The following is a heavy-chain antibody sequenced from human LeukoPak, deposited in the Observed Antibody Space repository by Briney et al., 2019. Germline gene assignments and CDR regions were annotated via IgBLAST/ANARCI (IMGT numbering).Heavy chain of an antibody. CDR2: ISAYNGNT. J-gene: IGHJ6*02. Sequence: ASVKVSCKASGYTFTSYGISWVRQAPGQGLEWMGWISAYNGNTNYAQKLQGRVTMTTDTSTSTAYMELRSLRSDDTAVYYCARDHYYSATYYYGMDVWGQGTTVTVSS. CDR1: GYTFTSYG. V-gene: IGHV1-18*01. D-gene: IGHD3-10*01. CDR3: ARDHYYSATYYYGMDV.